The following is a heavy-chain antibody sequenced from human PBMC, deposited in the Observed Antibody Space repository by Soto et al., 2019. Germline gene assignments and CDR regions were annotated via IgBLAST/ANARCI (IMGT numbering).Heavy chain of an antibody. V-gene: IGHV4-39*01. J-gene: IGHJ4*02. D-gene: IGHD3-22*01. CDR3: ARNYYDGSGLFY. CDR1: GGSISSSSYF. Sequence: SETKSVTCTVSGGSISSSSYFWVWIRQPPGEGLEWIGSLCCSGSTYYSPSLKSRVTISVDTSENQFSLKLNSVTAADTAVYFCARNYYDGSGLFYWGQGTLVTGS. CDR2: LCCSGST.